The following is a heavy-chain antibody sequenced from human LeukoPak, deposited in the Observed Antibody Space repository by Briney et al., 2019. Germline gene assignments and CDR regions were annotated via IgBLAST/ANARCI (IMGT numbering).Heavy chain of an antibody. Sequence: PSETLSLTCAVTGGSISSSNRWSWVRQPPGKGLEWIGYIYYSGSTYYNPSLKSRVTISVDTSKNQFSLKLSSVTAADTAVYYCARVLLWFGELPQAYFDYWGQGTLVTVSS. CDR2: IYYSGST. CDR1: GGSISSSNR. D-gene: IGHD3-10*01. V-gene: IGHV4-4*02. J-gene: IGHJ4*02. CDR3: ARVLLWFGELPQAYFDY.